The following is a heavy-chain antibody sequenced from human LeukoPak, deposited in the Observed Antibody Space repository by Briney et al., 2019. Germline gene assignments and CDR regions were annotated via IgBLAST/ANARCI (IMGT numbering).Heavy chain of an antibody. CDR1: GFTFSSYA. V-gene: IGHV3-30-3*01. D-gene: IGHD6-13*01. CDR3: ARTTAAAGFDY. Sequence: PGRSLRLSCAASGFTFSSYAMHWVRQAPGKGLEWVAVISYDGSNKYYADSVKGRFTISRDNSRNTLYLQMNSLRGEDTALYYCARTTAAAGFDYWGQGTLVTVSS. J-gene: IGHJ4*02. CDR2: ISYDGSNK.